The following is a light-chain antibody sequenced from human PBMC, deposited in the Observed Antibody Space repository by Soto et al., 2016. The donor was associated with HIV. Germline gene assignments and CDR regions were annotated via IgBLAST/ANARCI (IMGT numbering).Light chain of an antibody. CDR1: LGIRND. Sequence: DIQMTQSPSSLSASVGDRVTITCRASLGIRNDLGWYQQKPGKAPKRLIYGASSLQSGVPSRFSGSGSGTKFTLTISGLQSEDVAIYYCLQYDSYPPTFGGGTKVELK. CDR2: GAS. V-gene: IGKV1-17*01. CDR3: LQYDSYPPT. J-gene: IGKJ4*01.